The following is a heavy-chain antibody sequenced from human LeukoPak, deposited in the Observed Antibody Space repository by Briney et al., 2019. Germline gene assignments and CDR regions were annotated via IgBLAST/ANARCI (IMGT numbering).Heavy chain of an antibody. V-gene: IGHV4-59*12. Sequence: SETLSLTCTVSGGSISSYYWSWIRQPPGKGLEWIGYIYYSGSTNYNPSLKSRVTISVDTSKNQFSLKLSSVTAADTAVYYCARFIAAAGTAHYYYGVDVWGQGTTVTVSS. CDR2: IYYSGST. CDR3: ARFIAAAGTAHYYYGVDV. D-gene: IGHD6-13*01. CDR1: GGSISSYY. J-gene: IGHJ6*02.